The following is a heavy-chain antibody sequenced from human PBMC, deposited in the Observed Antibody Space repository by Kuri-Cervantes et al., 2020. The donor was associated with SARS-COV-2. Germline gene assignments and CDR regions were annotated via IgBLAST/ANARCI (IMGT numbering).Heavy chain of an antibody. J-gene: IGHJ3*02. CDR2: IYHSGST. CDR3: ARALWSGYCTFDI. V-gene: IGHV4-38-2*01. CDR1: GYSISSGYY. D-gene: IGHD3-3*01. Sequence: GSLRLSCAVSGYSISSGYYWGWIRQPPGKGLEWIGSIYHSGSTNCNPSLKSRVTISVDTSKNQFSLKLSSVTAADTAVYYCARALWSGYCTFDIWGQGTRVTVSS.